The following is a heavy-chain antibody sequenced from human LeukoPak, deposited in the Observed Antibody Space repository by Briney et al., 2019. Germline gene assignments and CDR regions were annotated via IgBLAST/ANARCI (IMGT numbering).Heavy chain of an antibody. J-gene: IGHJ4*02. CDR3: AVLGY. V-gene: IGHV3-30-3*01. CDR2: ISYDGSNK. Sequence: GGSLRLSCAASGFTLSSYAMHWVSQAPGKGLEWVAVISYDGSNKYYADSVKGRFTISRDNSKNTLYLQMNSLRAEDTAVYYCAVLGYWGQATLVTVSS. CDR1: GFTLSSYA. D-gene: IGHD3-3*02.